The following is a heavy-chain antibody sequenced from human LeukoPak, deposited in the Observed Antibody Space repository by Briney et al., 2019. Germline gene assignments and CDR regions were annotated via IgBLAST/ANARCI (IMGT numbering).Heavy chain of an antibody. J-gene: IGHJ4*02. CDR1: GFTFSSYA. V-gene: IGHV3-23*01. D-gene: IGHD5-12*01. CDR2: ISGSGGST. CDR3: ARGFGYSGYDY. Sequence: GGSLRLSCAASGFTFSSYAMSWVRQAPGKGLEWVSAISGSGGSTYYADSVKGRFTISRDNSKNTLYLQMNSLRAEDTALYYCARGFGYSGYDYWGQGTLVTVSS.